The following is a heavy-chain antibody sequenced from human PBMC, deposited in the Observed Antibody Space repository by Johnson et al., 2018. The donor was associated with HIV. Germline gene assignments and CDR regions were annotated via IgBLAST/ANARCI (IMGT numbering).Heavy chain of an antibody. V-gene: IGHV3-66*02. CDR2: LYSGGSR. Sequence: VQLVESGGGLVKPGGSLRLSCAASGFTVSSSYMSWVRQAPGKGLEWVSVLYSGGSRYYADSVKGRFIISRDNSKNTLYLQLNSLRPEDTAVYYCAREGYYDSSGYYGAFDMWGQGTMVTVSS. CDR1: GFTVSSSY. J-gene: IGHJ3*02. D-gene: IGHD3-22*01. CDR3: AREGYYDSSGYYGAFDM.